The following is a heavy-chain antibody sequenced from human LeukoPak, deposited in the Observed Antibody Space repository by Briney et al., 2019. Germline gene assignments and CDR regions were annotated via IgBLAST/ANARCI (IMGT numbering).Heavy chain of an antibody. CDR2: ISYDGSNK. CDR3: AKDSSMLRGPIAIYYFDF. D-gene: IGHD3-10*01. V-gene: IGHV3-30*04. Sequence: GGSLRLSCAASGFTFSSYAMSWVRQAPGKGLEWVAVISYDGSNKYYADSVKGRFTISRDNSKNTLYLQMNSLRAEDTAVYYCAKDSSMLRGPIAIYYFDFWGQGTLVTVSS. CDR1: GFTFSSYA. J-gene: IGHJ4*02.